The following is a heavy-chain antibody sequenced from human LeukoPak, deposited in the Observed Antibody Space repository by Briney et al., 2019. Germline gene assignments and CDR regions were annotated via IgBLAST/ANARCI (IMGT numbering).Heavy chain of an antibody. Sequence: GGSLRLSCAASGFTFSSYGMHWVRQAPGKGLEWVVVIWYDGSNKYYADSVKGRFTISRDNSKNTLYLQMNSLRAEDTAVYYCARDRTLVVAATGYFQHWGQGTLVTVSS. CDR2: IWYDGSNK. D-gene: IGHD2-15*01. V-gene: IGHV3-33*01. CDR1: GFTFSSYG. CDR3: ARDRTLVVAATGYFQH. J-gene: IGHJ1*01.